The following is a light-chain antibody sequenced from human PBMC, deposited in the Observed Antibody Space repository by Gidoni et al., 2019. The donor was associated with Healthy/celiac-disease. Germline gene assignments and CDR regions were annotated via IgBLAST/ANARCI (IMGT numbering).Light chain of an antibody. CDR1: QDTSNY. J-gene: IGKJ4*01. V-gene: IGKV1-33*01. Sequence: DIQMTQSPSSLSASVGDRVTITCQATQDTSNYLNWYQQKPGKAPKLLIYDASNLETGVPSRFSGSGSGTDFTFTISSLQPEDIATYYCQQYDNLVTFGGGTKVEIK. CDR2: DAS. CDR3: QQYDNLVT.